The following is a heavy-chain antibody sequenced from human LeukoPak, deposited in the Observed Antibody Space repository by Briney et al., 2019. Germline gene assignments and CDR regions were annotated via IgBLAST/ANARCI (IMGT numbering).Heavy chain of an antibody. Sequence: PGGSLRLSCAASGFTFSSYAMHWVRQAPGKGLEWVAVISYDGSNKYYADSVKGRFTISRDNSKNTLYLQMNSLRAEDTAVYYCARGPTHVLLWFGELLFDYWGQGTLVTVSS. CDR2: ISYDGSNK. J-gene: IGHJ4*02. D-gene: IGHD3-10*01. CDR3: ARGPTHVLLWFGELLFDY. V-gene: IGHV3-30-3*01. CDR1: GFTFSSYA.